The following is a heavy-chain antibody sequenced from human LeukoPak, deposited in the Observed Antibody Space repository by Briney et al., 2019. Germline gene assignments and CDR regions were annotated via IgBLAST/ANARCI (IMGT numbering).Heavy chain of an antibody. CDR1: GGSFSGYY. J-gene: IGHJ4*02. Sequence: SETLSLTCAVYGGSFSGYYWSWIRQPPGKGLEWIGYIYYSGSTNYNPSLKSRVTISVDTSKNQFSLKLSSVTAADTAVYYCARHEGYFDYWGQGTLVTVSS. CDR2: IYYSGST. V-gene: IGHV4-59*08. CDR3: ARHEGYFDY.